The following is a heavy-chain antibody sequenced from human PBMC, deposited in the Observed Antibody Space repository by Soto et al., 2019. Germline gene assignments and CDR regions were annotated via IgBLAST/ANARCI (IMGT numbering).Heavy chain of an antibody. CDR3: AREPLRTVVTRSYFDY. Sequence: QVQLVQSGAEVKKPGSSVKVSCKASGGTFSSYAISWVRQAPGRGLEWMGGIIPIFGTANYAQKFQGRVTITADESTSTAYMELSSLRSEDTAVYYCAREPLRTVVTRSYFDYWGQGTLVTVSS. CDR2: IIPIFGTA. V-gene: IGHV1-69*12. CDR1: GGTFSSYA. D-gene: IGHD2-21*02. J-gene: IGHJ4*02.